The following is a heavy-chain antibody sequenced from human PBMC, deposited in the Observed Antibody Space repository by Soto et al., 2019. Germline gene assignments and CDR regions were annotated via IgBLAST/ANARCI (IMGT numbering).Heavy chain of an antibody. J-gene: IGHJ5*02. D-gene: IGHD4-4*01. CDR2: IYYSGST. CDR3: ARDYKTTVTGGWFDP. Sequence: QVQLQESGPGLVKPSQTLSLTCTVSGGSISSGGYYWSWIRQHPGKGLEWIGYIYYSGSTYYNPSLKSRVTTSVDTSKNQFSLKLSSVTAADTAVYYCARDYKTTVTGGWFDPWGQGTLVTVSS. CDR1: GGSISSGGYY. V-gene: IGHV4-31*03.